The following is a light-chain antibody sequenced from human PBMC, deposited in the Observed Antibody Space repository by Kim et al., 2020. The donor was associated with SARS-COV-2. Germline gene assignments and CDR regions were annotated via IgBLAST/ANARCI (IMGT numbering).Light chain of an antibody. CDR1: SSDVGSYNL. Sequence: QSALTQPASVSGSPGQSITISCTGTSSDVGSYNLVSWYQQLPGKAPKLMIYDVSKRPSGVSNRFSGSKSGNTASLTISGLQADDEADYYCCSYAGSSTLVFGGGTQLTVL. CDR3: CSYAGSSTLV. V-gene: IGLV2-23*02. CDR2: DVS. J-gene: IGLJ2*01.